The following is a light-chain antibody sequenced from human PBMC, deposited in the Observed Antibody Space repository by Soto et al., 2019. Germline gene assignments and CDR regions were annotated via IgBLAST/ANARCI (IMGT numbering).Light chain of an antibody. CDR1: QSVATN. CDR3: QQYNKWPYT. CDR2: GAS. Sequence: EIVVMHSPDTLSVSSGERTTLSCRASQSVATNLAWYQQKPGQSPRLLIYGASTRATGIPAGFSGDGSGTEFTHTISSLQSEDFAVYFCQQYNKWPYTFGQGTKVDIK. V-gene: IGKV3-15*01. J-gene: IGKJ2*01.